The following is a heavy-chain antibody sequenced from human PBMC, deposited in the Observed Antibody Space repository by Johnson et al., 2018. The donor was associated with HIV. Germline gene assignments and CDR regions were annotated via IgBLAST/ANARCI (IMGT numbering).Heavy chain of an antibody. CDR1: GFTFSSYG. CDR3: TTDPSYGVAFDL. CDR2: ISYDGSNK. J-gene: IGHJ3*01. D-gene: IGHD1-26*01. V-gene: IGHV3-30*03. Sequence: QMLLVESGGGVVQPGRSLRLSCAASGFTFSSYGMHWVRQAPGKGLEWVAVISYDGSNKYYADSVKGRFTISRDNSKNTLYLQMNSLRAEDTAVYYCTTDPSYGVAFDLWGPGTLVTVSS.